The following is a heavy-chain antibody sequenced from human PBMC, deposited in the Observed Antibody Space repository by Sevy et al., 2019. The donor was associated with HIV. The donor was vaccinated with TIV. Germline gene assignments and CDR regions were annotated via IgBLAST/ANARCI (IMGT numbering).Heavy chain of an antibody. CDR3: AREGGYSDQGMDV. V-gene: IGHV3-48*01. CDR1: GFTFISYS. CDR2: ISTGRSTI. Sequence: GGSLRLSCAASGFTFISYSFNWVRQAPGKGLEWLSYISTGRSTIYYADSVKGRFTISRDNAKNSLYLQMNSLRVEDTAVYYCAREGGYSDQGMDVWGQGTTVTVSS. J-gene: IGHJ6*02. D-gene: IGHD5-18*01.